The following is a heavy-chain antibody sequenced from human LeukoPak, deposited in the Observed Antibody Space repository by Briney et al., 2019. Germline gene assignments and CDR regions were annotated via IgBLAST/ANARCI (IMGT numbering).Heavy chain of an antibody. CDR1: GFIFPTYG. CDR2: IYPDGNNK. Sequence: GGSLRLSCAASGFIFPTYGMHWVRQAPGKGLEWVACIYPDGNNKDYADSVKGRFIISRDNSKNILFLQMNSLRAEDTAVYYCAKDWSGDYNRSDPWGQGALVTVSS. J-gene: IGHJ5*02. V-gene: IGHV3-30*02. D-gene: IGHD3-3*01. CDR3: AKDWSGDYNRSDP.